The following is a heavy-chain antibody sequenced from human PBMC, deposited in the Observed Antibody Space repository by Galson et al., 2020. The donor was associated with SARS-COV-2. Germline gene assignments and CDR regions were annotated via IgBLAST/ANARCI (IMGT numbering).Heavy chain of an antibody. J-gene: IGHJ6*02. CDR3: ARGEFFEFNYYGMDV. CDR1: GASIRSGRYH. CDR2: IYTSGNT. V-gene: IGHV4-61*02. Sequence: SETLFLTCTVSGASIRSGRYHWSWIRQPAGKGLESIGRIYTSGNTNYTPSLKSRVTISLDTSKNQFSLRLRSVTAADTAVYYCARGEFFEFNYYGMDVWGQGTTVTVSS. D-gene: IGHD3-3*01.